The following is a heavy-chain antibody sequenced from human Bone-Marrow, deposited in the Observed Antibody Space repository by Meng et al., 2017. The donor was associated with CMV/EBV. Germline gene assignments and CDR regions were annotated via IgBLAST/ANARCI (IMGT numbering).Heavy chain of an antibody. CDR3: AREGFLDIVLMVYAPVYFDY. V-gene: IGHV4-59*12. J-gene: IGHJ4*02. CDR2: IYYSGST. Sequence: SETLSLTCTVSGGSISSYYWSWIRQPPGKGLEWIGYIYYSGSTNYNPSLKSRVTISVDTSKNQFSLKLSSVTAEDTAVYYCAREGFLDIVLMVYAPVYFDYWGQGTLVTVSS. CDR1: GGSISSYY. D-gene: IGHD2-8*01.